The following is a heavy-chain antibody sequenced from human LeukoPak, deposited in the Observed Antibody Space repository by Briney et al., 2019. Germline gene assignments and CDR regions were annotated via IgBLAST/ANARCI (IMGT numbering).Heavy chain of an antibody. J-gene: IGHJ4*02. CDR1: GFTFSSYD. V-gene: IGHV3-13*01. Sequence: PGGSLRLSCAASGFTFSSYDMHLVRQATGKGLEWVSAIGTAGDTYYPGSVKGRFTISRENAKNSLYLQMNSLRAGDTAVYYCARAIAAAGLDYWGQGTLVTVSS. CDR2: IGTAGDT. CDR3: ARAIAAAGLDY. D-gene: IGHD6-13*01.